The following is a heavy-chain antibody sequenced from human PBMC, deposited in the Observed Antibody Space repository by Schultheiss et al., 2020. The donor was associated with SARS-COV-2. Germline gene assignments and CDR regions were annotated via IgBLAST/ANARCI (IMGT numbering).Heavy chain of an antibody. D-gene: IGHD3-22*01. J-gene: IGHJ4*02. Sequence: GESLKISCAASGFIFSDYAMNWVRQAPGKGLEWVSHIGGGEGRAYYADSVKGRFTSSRDDSRATLYLQMNSLRAEDTAVYYCAKDRHYYYDSSGHDYWGQGTLVTVSS. CDR2: IGGGEGRA. CDR3: AKDRHYYYDSSGHDY. CDR1: GFIFSDYA. V-gene: IGHV3-23*01.